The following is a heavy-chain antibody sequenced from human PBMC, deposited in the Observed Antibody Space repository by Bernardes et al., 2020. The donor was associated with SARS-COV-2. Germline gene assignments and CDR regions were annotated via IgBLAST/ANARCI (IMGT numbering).Heavy chain of an antibody. J-gene: IGHJ4*02. Sequence: SEPLSLTCTVSGGSISSIDYYWGWLLHPPGKGLEWIGSMYYIGSASYNPSLKSRVTVSADTSKNQFPLKLSSVTAADTAVYYCARHGQWELLWPFDYWGQGTLVTVSS. CDR2: MYYIGSA. CDR1: GGSISSIDYY. V-gene: IGHV4-39*01. D-gene: IGHD1-26*01. CDR3: ARHGQWELLWPFDY.